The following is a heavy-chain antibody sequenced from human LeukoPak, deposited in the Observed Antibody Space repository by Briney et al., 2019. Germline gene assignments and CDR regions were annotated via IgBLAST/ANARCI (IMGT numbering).Heavy chain of an antibody. J-gene: IGHJ4*02. CDR3: ARHGPEIVVIPASISLDY. Sequence: GESLKISCKGFGYNFSKYWIGWVRQMPGKGLEWMGIIYPRDSDIRYNPSFQGQVTISADTSTSTAYLQWSSLKPSDTAMYFCARHGPEIVVIPASISLDYWGQGTLVTVSS. CDR2: IYPRDSDI. V-gene: IGHV5-51*01. D-gene: IGHD2-2*01. CDR1: GYNFSKYW.